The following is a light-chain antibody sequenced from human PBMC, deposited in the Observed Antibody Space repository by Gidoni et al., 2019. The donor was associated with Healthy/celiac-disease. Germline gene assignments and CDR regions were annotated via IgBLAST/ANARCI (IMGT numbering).Light chain of an antibody. J-gene: IGLJ3*02. Sequence: SYELTQPPSVSVSPGQTARITCSGDALPKQYAYWYQQKPGEAPVLVIYKDSERPSGIPERFSGASSGTTVTLTISGVQEEEEADYYCQSADSSGTPNWVFGGGTKLTVL. CDR3: QSADSSGTPNWV. CDR2: KDS. V-gene: IGLV3-25*02. CDR1: ALPKQY.